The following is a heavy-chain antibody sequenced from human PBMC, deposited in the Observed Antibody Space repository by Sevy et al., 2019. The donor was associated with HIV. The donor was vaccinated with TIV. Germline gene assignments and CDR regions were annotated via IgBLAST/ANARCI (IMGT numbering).Heavy chain of an antibody. CDR1: GFTFSDYY. CDR2: TRGSSPYV. J-gene: IGHJ5*02. CDR3: ARDRDCTSTSCYHWFDP. D-gene: IGHD2-8*01. V-gene: IGHV3-11*06. Sequence: GGSPRLSCSASGFTFSDYYMAWIRQAPGKGLEWLAYTRGSSPYVKYADSVKGRFTISRDNAKNSLFLQMDSLRVEDTAIYYCARDRDCTSTSCYHWFDPWGQGTLVTVSS.